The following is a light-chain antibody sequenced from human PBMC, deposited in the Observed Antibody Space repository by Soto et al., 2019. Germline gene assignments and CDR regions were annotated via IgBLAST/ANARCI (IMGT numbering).Light chain of an antibody. Sequence: QPVLTQSSSASASLGSSVKLTCTLSSGHSSYIIAWHQQQPGKAPRYLMKLEGSGSYNKGSGVPDRFSGSSSGADRYLTISNLQSEDEADYYCETWDSNIWVFGGGTKRTVL. CDR3: ETWDSNIWV. CDR2: LEGSGSY. V-gene: IGLV4-60*03. J-gene: IGLJ3*02. CDR1: SGHSSYI.